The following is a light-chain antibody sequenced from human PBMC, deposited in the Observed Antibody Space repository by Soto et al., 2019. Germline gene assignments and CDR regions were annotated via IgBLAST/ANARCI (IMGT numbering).Light chain of an antibody. V-gene: IGKV1-12*01. CDR3: QQGSSFPLT. J-gene: IGKJ4*01. Sequence: DIQMTQSPSSVSASVGDRVTITCRASQDISTWLAWFQQKPGEAPRLLIYPASILHSGVPSRFSGSGSVTDFPLTISSLQPEDFATYYCQQGSSFPLTFGGGTKVDIK. CDR2: PAS. CDR1: QDISTW.